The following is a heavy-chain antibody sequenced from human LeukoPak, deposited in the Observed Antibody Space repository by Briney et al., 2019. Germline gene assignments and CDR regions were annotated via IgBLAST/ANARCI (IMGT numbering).Heavy chain of an antibody. Sequence: PFETLSLTCTVSGGSISGSTYYWGWIRQPPGKGLEWIGSIYYSGTTYYNPPLQSRVTISVDTSKNQFYLKLSSVTAADTAVYYCARPDSRTKSMGYWGQGTLV. CDR2: IYYSGTT. J-gene: IGHJ4*02. V-gene: IGHV4-39*01. CDR3: ARPDSRTKSMGY. CDR1: GGSISGSTYY. D-gene: IGHD6-13*01.